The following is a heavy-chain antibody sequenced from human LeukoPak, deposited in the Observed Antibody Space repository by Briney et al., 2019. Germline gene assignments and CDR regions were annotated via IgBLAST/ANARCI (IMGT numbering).Heavy chain of an antibody. CDR2: ISGSGGST. Sequence: PGGSLRLSCAASGLTFSSYAMSWVRQAPGKGLEWVSAISGSGGSTYYADSVKGRFTISRDNSKNTLYLEMNSLRAEDTAVYYCAKDFTRVAARWFDYWGQGTLVTVSS. D-gene: IGHD2-15*01. CDR1: GLTFSSYA. V-gene: IGHV3-23*01. CDR3: AKDFTRVAARWFDY. J-gene: IGHJ4*02.